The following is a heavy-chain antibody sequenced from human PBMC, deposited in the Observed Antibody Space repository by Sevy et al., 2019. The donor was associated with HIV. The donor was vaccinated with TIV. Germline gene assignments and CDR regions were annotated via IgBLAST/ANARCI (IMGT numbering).Heavy chain of an antibody. CDR2: ISSHNRHI. V-gene: IGHV3-21*01. CDR1: GFTFSNFD. CDR3: ARDRGPLTQLNYFFDY. J-gene: IGHJ4*02. D-gene: IGHD1-1*01. Sequence: GGSLRLSCTVSGFTFSNFDMNWVRQTPGKGLEWVSSISSHNRHIKYADSVKGRFTISRDNAKNSLYLQMNSLRAEDTAVYYCARDRGPLTQLNYFFDYWGQRTLVTVSS.